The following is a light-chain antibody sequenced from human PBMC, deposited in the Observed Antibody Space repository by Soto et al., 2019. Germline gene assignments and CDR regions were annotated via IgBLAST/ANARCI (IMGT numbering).Light chain of an antibody. Sequence: EIVLAQSPGTLSLSPGKNATLSCRASESVNTNYFAWFQQKPGQAPRLLIFETSRRATGVPDRFSGSGSGTDFTLTISSLQTDDFATYYCQQYNSQTLDPTFGQGTKVEIK. V-gene: IGKV3-20*01. J-gene: IGKJ1*01. CDR2: ETS. CDR1: ESVNTNY. CDR3: QQYNSQTLDPT.